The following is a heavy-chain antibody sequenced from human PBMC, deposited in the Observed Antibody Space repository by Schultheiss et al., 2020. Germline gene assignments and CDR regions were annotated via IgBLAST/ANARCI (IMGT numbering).Heavy chain of an antibody. J-gene: IGHJ4*02. D-gene: IGHD3-16*01. CDR3: ARLMKGGMYYFDY. CDR1: GDSISSYY. Sequence: SETLSLTCIVSGDSISSYYWSWIRQHPGKGLEWIGYIYYSGSTNYNPSLKSRVIISLDTPKNQFSLKLSSVTAADTAVYYCARLMKGGMYYFDYWGQGTLVNVSS. V-gene: IGHV4-59*12. CDR2: IYYSGST.